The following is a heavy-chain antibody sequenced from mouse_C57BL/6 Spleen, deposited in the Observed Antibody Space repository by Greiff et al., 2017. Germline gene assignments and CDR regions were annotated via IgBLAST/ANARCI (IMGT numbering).Heavy chain of an antibody. CDR3: TRRRGYDSLLFFDY. CDR1: GYTFTDYE. D-gene: IGHD2-2*01. CDR2: IDPETGGT. Sequence: QVQLKESGAELVRPGASVTLSCKASGYTFTDYEMHWVKQTPVHGLEWIGAIDPETGGTAYNQKFKGKAILTADKSSSTAYMELRSLTSEDSAVYYCTRRRGYDSLLFFDYWGQGTTLTVSS. V-gene: IGHV1-15*01. J-gene: IGHJ2*01.